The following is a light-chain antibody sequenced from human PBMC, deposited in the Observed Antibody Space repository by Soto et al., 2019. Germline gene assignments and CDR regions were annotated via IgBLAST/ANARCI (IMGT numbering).Light chain of an antibody. CDR3: QQRNTWPPIT. J-gene: IGKJ5*01. Sequence: IVMTQSQATLSVSPWERATLSCRPSQSVSSNLAWYQQKPGQAPRLLIYDASSRATGIPDRFSGGGSGTDFTLTISSLEPEDFALYYCQQRNTWPPITFGQGTRLEIK. CDR2: DAS. CDR1: QSVSSN. V-gene: IGKV3-11*01.